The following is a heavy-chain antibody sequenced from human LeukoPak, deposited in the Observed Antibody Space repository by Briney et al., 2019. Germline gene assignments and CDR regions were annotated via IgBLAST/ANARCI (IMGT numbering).Heavy chain of an antibody. CDR1: GVSISSGGYY. D-gene: IGHD1-26*01. V-gene: IGHV4-30-2*01. J-gene: IGHJ5*02. Sequence: SETLSLTCTVSGVSISSGGYYWTWIRQPPGKGLEWIGYIYHSGTTYYNPSLKSRVTISIDRSKNQFSLKLSSVTAADTAVYYCARARDTTSGSNWFDPWGQGTLVTVSS. CDR2: IYHSGTT. CDR3: ARARDTTSGSNWFDP.